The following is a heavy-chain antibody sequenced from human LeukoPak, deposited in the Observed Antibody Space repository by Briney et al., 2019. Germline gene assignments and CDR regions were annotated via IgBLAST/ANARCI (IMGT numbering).Heavy chain of an antibody. CDR1: GLTFSDYY. D-gene: IGHD2-15*01. V-gene: IGHV3-11*04. Sequence: PGGSLRLSCAASGLTFSDYYMSWIRQAPGKGLECVSYISSSGSTIYYADSVKGRFTISRDDPKNSLSLQMNSLRAEDTALYYCARAVVTATPYFDYWGQGTLVTVSS. CDR3: ARAVVTATPYFDY. CDR2: ISSSGSTI. J-gene: IGHJ4*02.